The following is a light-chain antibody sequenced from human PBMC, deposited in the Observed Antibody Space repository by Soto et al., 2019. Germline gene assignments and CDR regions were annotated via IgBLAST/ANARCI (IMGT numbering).Light chain of an antibody. CDR2: EVS. CDR1: SSDVGGYNY. V-gene: IGLV2-14*03. CDR3: CSYAGSRTHVL. Sequence: QSVLTQPASVSGSPGQSITISCTGTSSDVGGYNYVSWFQQHPGKAPKLKIYEVSNRPSGVSNRFSGSKSGNTASLTISGLQAEDEAEYYCCSYAGSRTHVLFGGGTKVTVL. J-gene: IGLJ2*01.